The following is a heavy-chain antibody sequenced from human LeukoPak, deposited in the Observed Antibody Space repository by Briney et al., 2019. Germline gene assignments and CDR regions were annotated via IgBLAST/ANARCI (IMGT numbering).Heavy chain of an antibody. CDR2: IWYDGSNK. CDR1: GLIFSSYG. J-gene: IGHJ4*02. CDR3: ARDRTSSRWPYFDY. Sequence: GRSLRLSCAASGLIFSSYGMHWGRQAAGKGLEWVAVIWYDGSNKYYADSVKGRFTISRDNSKNTLYLKMNSLRAEDTAVYYCARDRTSSRWPYFDYWGQGTLVTVSS. D-gene: IGHD6-13*01. V-gene: IGHV3-33*01.